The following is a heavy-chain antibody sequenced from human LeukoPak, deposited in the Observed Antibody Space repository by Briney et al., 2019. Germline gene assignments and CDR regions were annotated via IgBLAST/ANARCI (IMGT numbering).Heavy chain of an antibody. D-gene: IGHD3-3*01. Sequence: SETLSLTCTVSGGSISSHYWSWIRQPPGKGLEWIVYIYYSGSTNYNPSLKSRVTISVDTSKNQFSLKLSSVTAADTAVYYCARVPYYDFWSGYYYYYYMDVWGKGTTVTVSS. J-gene: IGHJ6*03. V-gene: IGHV4-59*11. CDR3: ARVPYYDFWSGYYYYYYMDV. CDR2: IYYSGST. CDR1: GGSISSHY.